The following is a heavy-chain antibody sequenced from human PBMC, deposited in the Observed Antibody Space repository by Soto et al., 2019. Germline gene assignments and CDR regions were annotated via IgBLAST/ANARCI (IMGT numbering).Heavy chain of an antibody. J-gene: IGHJ6*02. D-gene: IGHD2-8*02. V-gene: IGHV4-39*01. Sequence: QLQLQESGPGLVKPSETLSLTCSVSGGSISSRTYSWGWIRQPPGKGLEWIVTLYYSGSSNYDPAPKRRVTISDDEHNKQLSRRRSCVTAADTAVYYCVRLAGYFTGASCYGHYAMDVWGQGTTVTVSS. CDR3: VRLAGYFTGASCYGHYAMDV. CDR2: LYYSGSS. CDR1: GGSISSRTYS.